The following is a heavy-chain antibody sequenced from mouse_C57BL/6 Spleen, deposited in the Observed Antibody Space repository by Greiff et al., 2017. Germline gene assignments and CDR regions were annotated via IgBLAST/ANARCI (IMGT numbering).Heavy chain of an antibody. Sequence: EVKLVESGGGLVQPKGSLKLSCAASGFSFNTYAMNWVRQAPGKGLEWVARIRSKSNNYATYYADSVKDRFTISRDDSESMLYLQMNNLKTEDTAMYYCVRPLYGYEGFDYWGQGTTLTVSS. CDR3: VRPLYGYEGFDY. V-gene: IGHV10-1*01. J-gene: IGHJ2*01. CDR1: GFSFNTYA. CDR2: IRSKSNNYAT. D-gene: IGHD2-2*01.